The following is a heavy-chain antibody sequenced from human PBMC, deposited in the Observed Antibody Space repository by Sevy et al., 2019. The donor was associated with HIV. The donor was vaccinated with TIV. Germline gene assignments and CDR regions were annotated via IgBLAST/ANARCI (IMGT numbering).Heavy chain of an antibody. V-gene: IGHV3-33*01. CDR3: AREGLAVADIGYYFDQ. CDR1: GFTFNSYG. Sequence: GGSLRLSCTASGFTFNSYGMHWVRQAPGKGLEWVAIIWYNGSNRSYIDSVKGRFTISRDNSKNTVYLQMNSLRAEDTAVYYCAREGLAVADIGYYFDQWGQGTLVTVSS. CDR2: IWYNGSNR. J-gene: IGHJ4*02. D-gene: IGHD6-19*01.